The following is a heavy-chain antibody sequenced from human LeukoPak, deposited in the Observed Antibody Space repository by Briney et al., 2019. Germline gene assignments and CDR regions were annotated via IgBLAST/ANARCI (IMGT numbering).Heavy chain of an antibody. Sequence: GGSLRLSCAASGFTFDDYAMHWVRQAPWKGLEWVSGISWNSGSIGYADSVKGRFTISRDNAKNSLYLQMNSLRAEDTALYYCAKDLSFDPEYYFDYWGQGTLVTVSS. V-gene: IGHV3-9*01. CDR2: ISWNSGSI. D-gene: IGHD1-14*01. CDR1: GFTFDDYA. J-gene: IGHJ4*02. CDR3: AKDLSFDPEYYFDY.